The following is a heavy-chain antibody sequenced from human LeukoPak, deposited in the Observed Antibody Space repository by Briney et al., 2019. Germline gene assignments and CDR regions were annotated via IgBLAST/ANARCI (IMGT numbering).Heavy chain of an antibody. D-gene: IGHD3-16*01. Sequence: GGSLRLSCAASGFTFSSYAMHWVRQAPGKGLEWVAVISYDGSNKYYADSVKGRFTISRDNSKNTLYLQMNNLRPDDTAFYFCVKEGVEYSYSYGDYWGQGTLVTVSS. CDR2: ISYDGSNK. CDR3: VKEGVEYSYSYGDY. J-gene: IGHJ4*02. V-gene: IGHV3-30*04. CDR1: GFTFSSYA.